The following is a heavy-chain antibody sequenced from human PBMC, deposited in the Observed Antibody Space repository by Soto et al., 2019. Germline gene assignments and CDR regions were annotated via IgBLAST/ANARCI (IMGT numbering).Heavy chain of an antibody. Sequence: QVQLVQSGAEVKKPGFSVKVSCKASGGTFSSYTISWVRQAPGQGLEWMGRIIPILGIANYAQKFQGRVTITADKSTSTAYMELSSLRSEDTAVYYCASSYGDYDSYFDYWGQGTLVTVSS. CDR2: IIPILGIA. D-gene: IGHD4-17*01. CDR3: ASSYGDYDSYFDY. J-gene: IGHJ4*02. V-gene: IGHV1-69*02. CDR1: GGTFSSYT.